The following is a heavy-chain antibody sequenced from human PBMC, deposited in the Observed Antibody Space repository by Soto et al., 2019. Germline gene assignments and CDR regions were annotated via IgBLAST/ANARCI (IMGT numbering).Heavy chain of an antibody. V-gene: IGHV3-23*01. J-gene: IGHJ5*02. CDR1: GFTFSSYA. CDR2: ISGSGGST. CDR3: AKVRCGGWFDP. D-gene: IGHD6-25*01. Sequence: EVQLLESGGGLVQPGGSLRLSCAASGFTFSSYAMSWVRQAPGKGLEWVSAISGSGGSTYYAYSVKGRFTISRDNSKNTLYLQINSLSAEDTAVYYCAKVRCGGWFDPWGQGTLVTVSS.